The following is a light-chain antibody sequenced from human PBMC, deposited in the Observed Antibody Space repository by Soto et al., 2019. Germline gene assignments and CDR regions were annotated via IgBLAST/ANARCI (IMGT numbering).Light chain of an antibody. V-gene: IGLV2-14*03. CDR2: EVS. CDR1: SSDVGGYNF. J-gene: IGLJ1*01. Sequence: QSVLTQHASVFVSPGQSITISCTGTSSDVGGYNFVSWYQQHPGKAPKLMIYEVSNRPSGVSNRNSVSKSVNTASLTISGLQPEDEADDYGSSYTTSSTVVFGTGTKVTVL. CDR3: SSYTTSSTVV.